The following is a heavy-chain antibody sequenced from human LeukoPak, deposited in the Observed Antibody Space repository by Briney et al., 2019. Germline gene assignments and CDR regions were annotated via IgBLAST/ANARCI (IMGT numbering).Heavy chain of an antibody. CDR3: AREGSYSSSWFGGNWFDP. CDR1: GGSVSSGSFY. D-gene: IGHD6-13*01. J-gene: IGHJ5*02. Sequence: SETLSLTCTVSGGSVSSGSFYWNWIRQPPGKGLEWIGYIYYSGTTNYNPSLKSRVTISVDTSKNQFSLKLSSVTAADTAVYYCAREGSYSSSWFGGNWFDPWGQGTLVTVSS. CDR2: IYYSGTT. V-gene: IGHV4-61*01.